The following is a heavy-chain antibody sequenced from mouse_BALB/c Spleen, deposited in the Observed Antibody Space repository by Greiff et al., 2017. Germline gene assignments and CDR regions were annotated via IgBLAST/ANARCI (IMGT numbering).Heavy chain of an antibody. Sequence: EVMLVESGGDLVKPGGSLKLSCAASGFTFSSYGMSWVRQTPDKRLEWVATISSGGSYTYYPDSVKGRFTISRDNAKNTLYLQMSSLKSEDTAMYYCARRDGNYGAMDYWGQGTSVTVSS. D-gene: IGHD2-1*01. V-gene: IGHV5-6*02. CDR1: GFTFSSYG. CDR2: ISSGGSYT. CDR3: ARRDGNYGAMDY. J-gene: IGHJ4*01.